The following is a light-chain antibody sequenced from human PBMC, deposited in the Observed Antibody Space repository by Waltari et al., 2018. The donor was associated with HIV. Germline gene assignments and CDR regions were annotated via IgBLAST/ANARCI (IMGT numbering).Light chain of an antibody. CDR2: EVS. CDR1: SNDVGGYKF. CDR3: TAHTSTSTWV. V-gene: IGLV2-14*01. Sequence: QSALTQPASVSGSPGQSITISCTGTSNDVGGYKFVSWYQQHPGKAPKLIIYEVSNRPAGVSNRVSGSKSGNTASLAISGLQADDEADYYCTAHTSTSTWVFGGGTKLTVL. J-gene: IGLJ3*02.